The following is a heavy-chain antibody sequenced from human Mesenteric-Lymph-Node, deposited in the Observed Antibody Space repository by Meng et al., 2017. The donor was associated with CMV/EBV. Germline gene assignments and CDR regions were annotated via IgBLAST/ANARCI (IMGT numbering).Heavy chain of an antibody. D-gene: IGHD2/OR15-2a*01. CDR1: YTFTSYG. CDR2: ISAYNGNT. Sequence: YTFTSYGISWVRQAPGQGLEWMGWISAYNGNTNYAQKLQGRVTMTTDTSTSTAYMELRSLRSDDTAVYYCARFHNPSIVLASTPFDYWGRGTLVTVSS. J-gene: IGHJ4*02. V-gene: IGHV1-18*01. CDR3: ARFHNPSIVLASTPFDY.